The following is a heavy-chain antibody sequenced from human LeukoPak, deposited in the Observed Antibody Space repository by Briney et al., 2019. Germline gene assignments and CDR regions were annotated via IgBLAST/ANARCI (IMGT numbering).Heavy chain of an antibody. D-gene: IGHD6-19*01. CDR1: GYTFTSYY. CDR2: INPSGGST. Sequence: ASVKVSCKASGYTFTSYYMHWVRQAPGRGLEWMGIINPSGGSTSYAQKFQGRVTMTRDTSTSTAYMELSSLRSEDTAVYYCARPSSGWYDFDYWGQGTLVTVSS. V-gene: IGHV1-46*01. J-gene: IGHJ4*02. CDR3: ARPSSGWYDFDY.